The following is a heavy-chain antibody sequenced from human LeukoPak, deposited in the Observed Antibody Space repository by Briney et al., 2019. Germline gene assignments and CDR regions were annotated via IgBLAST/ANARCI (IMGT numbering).Heavy chain of an antibody. CDR1: GYSFTSYW. V-gene: IGHV5-51*01. CDR3: ARQGRVHTDAFDI. Sequence: GESLKISCKGSGYSFTSYWIGWGRQMPGKGLEWMGIIYPGDSDTRYSPSFQGQVTISADKSISTAYLQWSSLKASDTAMDYCARQGRVHTDAFDIWGQGTMVTVSS. J-gene: IGHJ3*02. CDR2: IYPGDSDT.